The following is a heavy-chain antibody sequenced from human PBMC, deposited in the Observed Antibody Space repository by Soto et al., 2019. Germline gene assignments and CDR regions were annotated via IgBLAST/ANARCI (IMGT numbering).Heavy chain of an antibody. V-gene: IGHV3-30*03. D-gene: IGHD2-8*01. CDR3: ATGEYCTNGVCSPGEYFQH. J-gene: IGHJ1*01. CDR2: ISYDGSNK. CDR1: GFSFSSYG. Sequence: QVQLVESGGGVVQPGRSLRLSCAASGFSFSSYGMHWVRQAPVKGMEWVAVISYDGSNKYYADSVKGRFTISRDKSKNPLYLEMNSLRAEDTALYYCATGEYCTNGVCSPGEYFQHWGQGTLVTVSS.